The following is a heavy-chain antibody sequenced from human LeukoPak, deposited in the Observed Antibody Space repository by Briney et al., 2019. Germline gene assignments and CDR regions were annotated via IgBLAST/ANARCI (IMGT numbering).Heavy chain of an antibody. CDR1: GFTFSTYA. CDR3: AKRRDGVCYDN. CDR2: ISGGAGST. D-gene: IGHD2-8*01. J-gene: IGHJ4*02. V-gene: IGHV3-23*01. Sequence: GGSLRLSCAASGFTFSTYAMTWVRQAPGKGLEWVSVISGGAGSTYYADSVKGRFTISRDNSKNTLYLQMNSLRAEDTAVCYCAKRRDGVCYDNWGQGTLVTVSS.